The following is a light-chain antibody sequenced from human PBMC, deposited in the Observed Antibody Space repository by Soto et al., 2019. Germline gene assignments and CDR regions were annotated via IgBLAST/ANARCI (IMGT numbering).Light chain of an antibody. Sequence: DIQMTQSPSSVSASVGDRVTITCRASQAISGWVAWYQQKPGKVPKLLIYAPSTLQSGVPSRFSGSGSGTDYTLTISNLQPEDFATYYCQQANSFPTMFGQGTKVEIK. J-gene: IGKJ1*01. CDR1: QAISGW. V-gene: IGKV1-12*01. CDR2: APS. CDR3: QQANSFPTM.